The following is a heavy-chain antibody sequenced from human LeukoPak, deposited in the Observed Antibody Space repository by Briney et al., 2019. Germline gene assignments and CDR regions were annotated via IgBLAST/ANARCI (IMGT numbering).Heavy chain of an antibody. CDR2: ISGSGGAT. J-gene: IGHJ4*02. CDR1: GFTFSSYA. Sequence: GRSLRLSCAASGFTFSSYAMSWVRQAPGKGLEWVSGISGSGGATYYTDSVKGRFTISRDNSKNTLYLQMNSLRAEDTAVYYCAKIRMGISTGALDYWGQGTLVTVSS. D-gene: IGHD3-10*01. V-gene: IGHV3-23*01. CDR3: AKIRMGISTGALDY.